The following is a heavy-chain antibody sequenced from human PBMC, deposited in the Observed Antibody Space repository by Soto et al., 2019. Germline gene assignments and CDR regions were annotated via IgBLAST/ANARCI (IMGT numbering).Heavy chain of an antibody. CDR2: ISHDGRIE. V-gene: IGHV3-30-3*01. J-gene: IGHJ5*02. D-gene: IGHD3-3*01. CDR3: ARDGLPDDFRSGGYWFDP. CDR1: GFTFSTCA. Sequence: QVHLVESGGGVVQPGRSLRLSCAASGFTFSTCALHWVRQAPGEGLEWVALISHDGRIEKYADSVKGRFTISRDNSKNTLYMQMDSLRLQYTGVYYCARDGLPDDFRSGGYWFDPWGQGTQVTVSS.